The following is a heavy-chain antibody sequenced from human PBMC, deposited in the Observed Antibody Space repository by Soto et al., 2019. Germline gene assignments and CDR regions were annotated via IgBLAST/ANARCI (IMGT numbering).Heavy chain of an antibody. CDR3: ARARSARPYYYYGMDV. Sequence: GASVKVSCKASGGTFSSYAISWVRQAPGQGLEWMGGIIPIFGTANYAQKFQGRVTITADESTSTAYMELSSLRSEDTAVYYCARARSARPYYYYGMDVWGQGTTVTVSS. V-gene: IGHV1-69*13. CDR2: IIPIFGTA. CDR1: GGTFSSYA. J-gene: IGHJ6*02. D-gene: IGHD6-6*01.